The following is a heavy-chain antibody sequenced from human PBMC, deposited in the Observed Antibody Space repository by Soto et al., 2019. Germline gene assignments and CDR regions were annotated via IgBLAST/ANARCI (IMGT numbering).Heavy chain of an antibody. CDR1: GGSVSTYY. V-gene: IGHV4-59*02. CDR3: ARDGVGPFDH. J-gene: IGHJ4*02. CDR2: TSYSGNT. D-gene: IGHD3-3*01. Sequence: SETLSLTCTISGGSVSTYYWSWIRQPPGKELEWIGLTSYSGNTNYNPSLKSRVAMAVDTSKNQFSLTLSSVTAADTAVYYCARDGVGPFDHWDQGTLVTVSS.